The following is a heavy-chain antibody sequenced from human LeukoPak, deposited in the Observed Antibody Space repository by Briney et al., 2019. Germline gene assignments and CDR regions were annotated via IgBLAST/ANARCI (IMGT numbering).Heavy chain of an antibody. V-gene: IGHV1-18*01. CDR1: GYTFTSYG. J-gene: IGHJ4*02. Sequence: ASVKVSCKASGYTFTSYGISWVRQAPGQGLEWMGWISAYNGNTNYAQKLQGRVTMTTDTSTSTAYMELRSLRSDDTAVYYCARGSKIYCSGGSCYADYWGQGTLVTVSP. D-gene: IGHD2-15*01. CDR3: ARGSKIYCSGGSCYADY. CDR2: ISAYNGNT.